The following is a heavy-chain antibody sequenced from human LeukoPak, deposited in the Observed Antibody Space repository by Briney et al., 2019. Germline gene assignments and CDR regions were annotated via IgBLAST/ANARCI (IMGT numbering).Heavy chain of an antibody. V-gene: IGHV4-38-2*01. CDR2: VHHSGGT. J-gene: IGHJ3*02. Sequence: PAETPSLTCGVSGYSISSTYYWGWIRQPPGKGLEWIGSVHHSGGTSCNRSLQSRVTISADTSNNQFSLNPRSATAADTAVYYCARILPPPEYSGGRGIFQIWGQGTMVIVSS. CDR1: GYSISSTYY. CDR3: ARILPPPEYSGGRGIFQI. D-gene: IGHD2-21*01.